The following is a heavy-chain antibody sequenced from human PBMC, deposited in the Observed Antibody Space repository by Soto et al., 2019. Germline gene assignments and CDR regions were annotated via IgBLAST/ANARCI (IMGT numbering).Heavy chain of an antibody. CDR2: IIPIFGTA. CDR3: ASGVVVTAISTYFDY. Sequence: SVKVSCKASGGTFSSYAISWVRQAPGQGLEWMGGIIPIFGTANYAQKFQGRVTITADKSTSTAYMELSSLRSEDTAVYYCASGVVVTAISTYFDYWGQGALVTVSS. V-gene: IGHV1-69*06. CDR1: GGTFSSYA. J-gene: IGHJ4*02. D-gene: IGHD2-21*02.